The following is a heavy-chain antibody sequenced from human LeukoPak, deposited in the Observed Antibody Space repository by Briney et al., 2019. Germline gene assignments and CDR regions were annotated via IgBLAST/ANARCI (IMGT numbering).Heavy chain of an antibody. V-gene: IGHV3-21*01. Sequence: GGSLRLSCAASGFTFSSYSMNWVRQAPGKGLEWVSSISSSSSYIYYADSVKGRFTISRDNAKNSLYLQMNSLRAEDTAVYYRARDPIVVVPAAIGYYMDVWGKGTTVTVSS. CDR1: GFTFSSYS. J-gene: IGHJ6*03. D-gene: IGHD2-2*01. CDR3: ARDPIVVVPAAIGYYMDV. CDR2: ISSSSSYI.